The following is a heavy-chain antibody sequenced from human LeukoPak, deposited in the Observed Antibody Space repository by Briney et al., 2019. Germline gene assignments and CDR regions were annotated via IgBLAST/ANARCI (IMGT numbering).Heavy chain of an antibody. V-gene: IGHV3-74*01. CDR3: ARDRKSGESSEIDF. CDR2: INRDGSNT. Sequence: GGSLRLSCAASGFTFSNYWAHWVRHAPGKGRVWVSRINRDGSNTNYADSVKGRFTVSRDNAKNTLNLQMNSLRAEDTAVYYCARDRKSGESSEIDFWGQGTLVTVSS. J-gene: IGHJ4*02. CDR1: GFTFSNYW. D-gene: IGHD3-10*01.